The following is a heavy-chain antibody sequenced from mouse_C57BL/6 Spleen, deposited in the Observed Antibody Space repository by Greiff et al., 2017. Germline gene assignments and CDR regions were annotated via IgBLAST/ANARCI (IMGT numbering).Heavy chain of an antibody. V-gene: IGHV3-6*01. CDR2: ISYDGSN. Sequence: EVQRVESGPGLVKPSQSLSLTCSVTGYSITSGYYWNWIRQFPGNKLEWMGYISYDGSNNYNPSLKNRISITRDTSKNQFFLKLNSVTTEDTATYYCAREGYGYGFAYWSQGTLVTVSA. CDR3: AREGYGYGFAY. CDR1: GYSITSGYY. D-gene: IGHD2-2*01. J-gene: IGHJ3*01.